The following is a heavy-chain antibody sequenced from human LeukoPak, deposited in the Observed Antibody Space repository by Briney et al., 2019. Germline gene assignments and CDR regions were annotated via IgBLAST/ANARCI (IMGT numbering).Heavy chain of an antibody. D-gene: IGHD5-18*01. CDR1: GYTFTSYG. CDR3: ARADTAMVKQPNWFDP. J-gene: IGHJ5*02. CDR2: ISAYNGNT. Sequence: GASVKVSCKASGYTFTSYGISWVRQAPGQGLEWMGWISAYNGNTNYAQKFQGRVTITADESTSTAYMELSSLRSEDTAVYYCARADTAMVKQPNWFDPWGQGTLVTVSS. V-gene: IGHV1-18*01.